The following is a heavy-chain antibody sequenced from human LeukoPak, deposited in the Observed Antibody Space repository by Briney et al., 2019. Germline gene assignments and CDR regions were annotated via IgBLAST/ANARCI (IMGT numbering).Heavy chain of an antibody. CDR1: GFTFSSYW. CDR3: AGAPYYYGSGQSQNLRYFDY. Sequence: GGSLRLSCAASGFTFSSYWMSWVRQAPGKGLEWVANIKQDGSEKYYVDSVKGRFTISRDNAKNSLYLQMNSLRAEDTAVYYCAGAPYYYGSGQSQNLRYFDYWGQGTLVTVSS. V-gene: IGHV3-7*01. J-gene: IGHJ4*02. D-gene: IGHD3-10*01. CDR2: IKQDGSEK.